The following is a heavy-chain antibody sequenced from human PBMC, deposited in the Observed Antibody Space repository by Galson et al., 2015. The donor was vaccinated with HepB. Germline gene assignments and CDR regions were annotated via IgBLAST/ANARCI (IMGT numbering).Heavy chain of an antibody. CDR2: ISGNGDST. CDR1: GFGFDTHA. Sequence: SLRHSCAASGFGFDTHAMSWVRQAPGKGLEWISGISGNGDSTFYGDSVKGRFTVSRDNSKNILFLQMNSLRAEDAGLYFCAKGYGLFDSWGQGILVTVSS. D-gene: IGHD5-18*01. J-gene: IGHJ5*01. CDR3: AKGYGLFDS. V-gene: IGHV3-23*01.